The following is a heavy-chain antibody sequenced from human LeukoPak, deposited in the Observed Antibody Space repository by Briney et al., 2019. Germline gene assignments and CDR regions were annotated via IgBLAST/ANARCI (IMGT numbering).Heavy chain of an antibody. CDR3: ARFMVRGVMER. D-gene: IGHD3-10*01. CDR2: INHSGST. CDR1: GGSFSGYY. J-gene: IGHJ4*02. Sequence: SETLSLTCAVYGGSFSGYYWSWIRQPPGKGLEWIGEINHSGSTNYNPSLKSRVTISVDTSKNQFSLKLSSVTAADTAVYYCARFMVRGVMERWGQGTLVTVS. V-gene: IGHV4-34*01.